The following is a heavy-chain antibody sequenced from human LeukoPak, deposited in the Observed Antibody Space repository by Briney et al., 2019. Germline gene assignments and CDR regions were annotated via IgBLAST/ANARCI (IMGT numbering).Heavy chain of an antibody. CDR3: AGPGAGDLDY. CDR1: GGSYGGYY. Sequence: SETLSLTCAVYGGSYGGYYWSWIRQPPGKGLEWIGESNHRGSKNYNPSLRSRVTISVDTSKNHISLKLSSVTAADTAVYYCAGPGAGDLDYWGQGTLVTVSP. D-gene: IGHD3-10*01. CDR2: SNHRGSK. J-gene: IGHJ4*02. V-gene: IGHV4-34*01.